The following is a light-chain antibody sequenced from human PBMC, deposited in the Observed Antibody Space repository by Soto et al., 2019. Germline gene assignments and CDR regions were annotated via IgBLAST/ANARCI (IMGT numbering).Light chain of an antibody. Sequence: QSVLTQPPSASGTPGQRVTISCSGSRASIGSNTVTWYQHLPGAAPKILVYNNNQRPSGVPDRFSGSKSDTSASLAISGLQFEDXAVYYCAAWDDSLSGPVFGGGTKLTVL. CDR1: RASIGSNT. CDR3: AAWDDSLSGPV. CDR2: NNN. V-gene: IGLV1-44*01. J-gene: IGLJ3*02.